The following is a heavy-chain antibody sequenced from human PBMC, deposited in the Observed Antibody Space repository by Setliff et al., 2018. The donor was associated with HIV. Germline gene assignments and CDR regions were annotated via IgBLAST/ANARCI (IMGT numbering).Heavy chain of an antibody. Sequence: ASVKVSCKASGYTFIHYAMHWVRQAPGQRPEWLGWISNGDPNVKYSQKFQGRVTITTDRSAATVYMELSSLTSEDTAVYYCARGLRYFDWLTHLGAFDFWGRGTMVTVSS. CDR1: GYTFIHYA. CDR2: ISNGDPNV. J-gene: IGHJ3*01. D-gene: IGHD3-9*01. V-gene: IGHV1-3*04. CDR3: ARGLRYFDWLTHLGAFDF.